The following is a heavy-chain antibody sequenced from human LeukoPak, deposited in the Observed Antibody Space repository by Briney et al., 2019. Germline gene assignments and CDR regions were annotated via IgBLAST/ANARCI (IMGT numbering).Heavy chain of an antibody. D-gene: IGHD5-12*01. CDR3: ARGRWLRRDFDY. Sequence: GASVTVSCKASGYTFTSYDINWVRQAPGQGLEWMGWMNPNSGNTGYAQKFQGRVTITRNTSISTAYMELSSLRSEDTAVYYCARGRWLRRDFDYWGQGTLVTVSS. V-gene: IGHV1-8*03. CDR2: MNPNSGNT. J-gene: IGHJ4*02. CDR1: GYTFTSYD.